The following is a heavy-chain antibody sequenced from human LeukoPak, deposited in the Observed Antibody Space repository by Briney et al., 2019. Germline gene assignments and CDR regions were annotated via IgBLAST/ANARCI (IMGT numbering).Heavy chain of an antibody. D-gene: IGHD4-17*01. V-gene: IGHV3-66*02. Sequence: PGGSLRLSCAASGFAVNNNFMSWVRQAPGKGLEWVSILCSDGTTLYADSVKGRFSISRDNSKNTLYLQMSNLQTEDTAIYYCARGLNTVTQIMTYWGQGTLVTVSS. CDR1: GFAVNNNF. CDR3: ARGLNTVTQIMTY. J-gene: IGHJ4*02. CDR2: LCSDGTT.